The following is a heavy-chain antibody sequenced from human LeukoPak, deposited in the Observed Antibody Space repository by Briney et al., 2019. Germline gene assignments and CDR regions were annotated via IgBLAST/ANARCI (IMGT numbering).Heavy chain of an antibody. Sequence: AASVKVSCKTSGYTFSNFGINWVRQAPGQGLEWMGWIGGNNDNPNYGQKFQGRLTVTTDTSTSTAYMELRNLRFDDTAVYYCARDGTSTDDYWGQGTLVTVSS. CDR1: GYTFSNFG. J-gene: IGHJ4*02. CDR2: IGGNNDNP. CDR3: ARDGTSTDDY. V-gene: IGHV1-18*01. D-gene: IGHD2-2*01.